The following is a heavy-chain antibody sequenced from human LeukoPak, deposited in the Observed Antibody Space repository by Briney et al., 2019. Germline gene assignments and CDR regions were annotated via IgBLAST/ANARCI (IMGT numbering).Heavy chain of an antibody. CDR1: GYTFTSYY. D-gene: IGHD1-26*01. CDR2: INPSGGST. Sequence: ASVKVSCKASGYTFTSYYMHWVRQAPGQGLEWMGIINPSGGSTSYAQKFQGRVTMTRDTSISTAYMELSRLRSDDTAVYYCASSIRESGSYDFDYWGQGTLVTVSS. V-gene: IGHV1-46*01. CDR3: ASSIRESGSYDFDY. J-gene: IGHJ4*02.